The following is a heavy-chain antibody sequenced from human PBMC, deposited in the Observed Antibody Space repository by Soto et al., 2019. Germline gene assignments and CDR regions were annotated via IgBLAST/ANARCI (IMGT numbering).Heavy chain of an antibody. CDR3: ARDGSGWYNLYDY. CDR1: GFTFSSYA. Sequence: EVQLVESVGGLVQPGGPLRLSCAASGFTFSSYAMHWVRHAPGKGLEYVSAISSNGGSTYYANSVKGRFTISRENSKNTLYLEMGSLRAEDMAVDYCARDGSGWYNLYDYWGQGTLVTVSS. V-gene: IGHV3-64*01. D-gene: IGHD6-19*01. J-gene: IGHJ4*02. CDR2: ISSNGGST.